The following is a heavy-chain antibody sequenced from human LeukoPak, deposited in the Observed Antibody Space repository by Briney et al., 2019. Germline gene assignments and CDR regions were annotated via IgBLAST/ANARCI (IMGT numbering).Heavy chain of an antibody. CDR1: GFTFSSYG. CDR2: ISGSGGST. V-gene: IGHV3-23*01. CDR3: ARDPMYSSYWHDY. J-gene: IGHJ4*02. Sequence: GGSLRLSCAASGFTFSSYGMSWVRQAPGKGLEWVSAISGSGGSTYYADSVKGRFTISRDNSKNTLYLQMNSLRAEDTAVYYCARDPMYSSYWHDYWGQGTLVTVSS. D-gene: IGHD6-6*01.